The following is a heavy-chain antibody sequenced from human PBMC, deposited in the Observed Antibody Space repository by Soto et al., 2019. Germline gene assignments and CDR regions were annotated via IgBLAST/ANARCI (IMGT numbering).Heavy chain of an antibody. D-gene: IGHD6-19*01. CDR3: ARPFDTSGWYDH. V-gene: IGHV5-51*01. J-gene: IGHJ5*02. CDR2: IYPGDSDT. CDR1: GYSFTSYW. Sequence: RGESVKISCXGSGYSFTSYWIAWVRQMPGKGLECMGIIYPGDSDTRYSPSFEGQVTISADKSINTAYLQWSSLKASDSAMYYCARPFDTSGWYDHWGQGTLVTVSS.